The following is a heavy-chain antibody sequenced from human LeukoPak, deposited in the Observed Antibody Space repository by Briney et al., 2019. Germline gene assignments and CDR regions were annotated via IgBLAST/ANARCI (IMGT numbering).Heavy chain of an antibody. CDR3: ARDQSSGSYCPPGY. J-gene: IGHJ4*02. V-gene: IGHV4-39*02. CDR2: IYYSGST. Sequence: SETLSLTCTVSGGSISSSSYYWGWIRQPPGKGLEWIGSIYYSGSTYYNPSLKSRVTISVDTSKNQFSLKLSSVTAADTAVYYCARDQSSGSYCPPGYWGQETLVTVSS. D-gene: IGHD1-26*01. CDR1: GGSISSSSYY.